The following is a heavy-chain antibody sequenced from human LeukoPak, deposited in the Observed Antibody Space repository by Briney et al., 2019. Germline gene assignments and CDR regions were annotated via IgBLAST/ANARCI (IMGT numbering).Heavy chain of an antibody. CDR2: ISSSSSYI. CDR3: ARDVCSGGSCYGR. J-gene: IGHJ4*02. Sequence: GGSLRLSCAASGFTFSSYSMNWVRQAPGKGLEWVSSISSSSSYIYYADSVKGRFAISRDNAKNSLYLQMNSLRAEDTAVYYCARDVCSGGSCYGRWGQGTLVTVSS. V-gene: IGHV3-21*01. D-gene: IGHD2-15*01. CDR1: GFTFSSYS.